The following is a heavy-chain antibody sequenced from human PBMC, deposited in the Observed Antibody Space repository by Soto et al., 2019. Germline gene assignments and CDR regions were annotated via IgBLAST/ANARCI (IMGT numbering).Heavy chain of an antibody. D-gene: IGHD3-16*01. CDR3: ARGLDTVITFLDSYSYMDV. CDR2: TYYRSKWYN. CDR1: GDSVSSNSAA. J-gene: IGHJ6*03. Sequence: SQTLSLTCAISGDSVSSNSAAWNWIRQSPSRGLEWLGRTYYRSKWYNDYAVSVKSRITINPDTSKNQFSLQLNSVTPEDTAVNYCARGLDTVITFLDSYSYMDVWDKRTTGTVSS. V-gene: IGHV6-1*01.